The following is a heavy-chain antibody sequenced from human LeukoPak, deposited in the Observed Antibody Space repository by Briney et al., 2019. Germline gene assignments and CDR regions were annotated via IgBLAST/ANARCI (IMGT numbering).Heavy chain of an antibody. Sequence: PGGSLRLSCAASGFTFSSYSMNWVRQAPGKGLEWVSSISSSSSYIYYADSVKGRFTISRDNAKNSLYLQMNSLRAEDTAVYYCARGPIAVAGYYYYYMDVWGKGTTVTVSS. D-gene: IGHD6-19*01. CDR3: ARGPIAVAGYYYYYMDV. CDR2: ISSSSSYI. CDR1: GFTFSSYS. V-gene: IGHV3-21*01. J-gene: IGHJ6*03.